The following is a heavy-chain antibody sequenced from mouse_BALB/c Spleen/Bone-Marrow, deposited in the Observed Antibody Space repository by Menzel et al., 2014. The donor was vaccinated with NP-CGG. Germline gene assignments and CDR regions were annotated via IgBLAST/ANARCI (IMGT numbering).Heavy chain of an antibody. CDR3: ARHAYGNSYWYFDV. J-gene: IGHJ1*01. CDR2: IYPGDGDT. Sequence: VQLQQSGPELVKPGASVKISCKASGYAFSSSWMNWVKQRPGQGLEWIGRIYPGDGDTNYNGKFKGKATLTADKSSSTACMQLSSLTSVDSAVYFCARHAYGNSYWYFDVWGAGTTVTVSS. V-gene: IGHV1-82*01. CDR1: GYAFSSSW. D-gene: IGHD2-1*01.